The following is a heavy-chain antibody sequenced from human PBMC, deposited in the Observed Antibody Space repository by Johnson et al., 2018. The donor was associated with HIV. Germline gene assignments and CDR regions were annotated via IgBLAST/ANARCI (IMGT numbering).Heavy chain of an antibody. Sequence: VQLVESGGGLVQHGGSLRLSCAASGFTFSSYWMSWVRQAPGKGLEWVANIKQDGSEKYYVDSVKGRFTISRDNAKNSLYLQMNSLRAEDTAVYYCTTAIVIDAFDIWGQGTMVTVSS. CDR2: IKQDGSEK. CDR3: TTAIVIDAFDI. D-gene: IGHD3-16*02. J-gene: IGHJ3*02. CDR1: GFTFSSYW. V-gene: IGHV3-7*05.